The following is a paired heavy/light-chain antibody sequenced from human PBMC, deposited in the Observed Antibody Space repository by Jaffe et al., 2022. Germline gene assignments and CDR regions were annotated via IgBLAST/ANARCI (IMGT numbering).Light chain of an antibody. J-gene: IGLJ2*01. V-gene: IGLV2-23*03. CDR1: SSDVGSYNL. CDR3: CSYAGSSTFDVV. CDR2: EGS. Sequence: QSALTQPASVSGSPGQSITISCTGTSSDVGSYNLVSWYQQHPGKAPKLMIYEGSKRPSGVSNRFSGSKSGNTASLTISGLQAEDEADYYCCSYAGSSTFDVVFGGGTKLTVL.
Heavy chain of an antibody. J-gene: IGHJ3*02. CDR2: IYSGGST. CDR3: ARDRLVVVAATPVHDAFDI. CDR1: GFTVSSNY. D-gene: IGHD2-15*01. V-gene: IGHV3-66*02. Sequence: EVQLVESGGGLVQPGGSLRLSCAASGFTVSSNYMSWVRQAPGKGLEWVSVIYSGGSTYYADSVKGRFTISRDNSKNTLYLQMNSLRAEDTAVYYCARDRLVVVAATPVHDAFDIWGQGTMVTVSS.